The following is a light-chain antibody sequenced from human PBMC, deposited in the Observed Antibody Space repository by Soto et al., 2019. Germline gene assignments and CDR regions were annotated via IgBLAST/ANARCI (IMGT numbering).Light chain of an antibody. CDR2: EVS. CDR1: SSDVGGYNY. V-gene: IGLV2-14*01. Sequence: QSVLTQPASVSGSPGQSITISCTGTSSDVGGYNYVSWYQQHPGKAPKLMTYEVSNRSSGVSNRFSGSKSGNTASLPLSGLQAEDEGDYYCSSYTSRSTPGVFGGGTKLTVL. J-gene: IGLJ3*02. CDR3: SSYTSRSTPGV.